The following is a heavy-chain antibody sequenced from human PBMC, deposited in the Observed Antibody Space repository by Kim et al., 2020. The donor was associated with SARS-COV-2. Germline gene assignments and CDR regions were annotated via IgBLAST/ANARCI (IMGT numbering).Heavy chain of an antibody. CDR1: GGSISSYY. CDR3: ARTRTFPHYFDY. CDR2: IYYTGST. J-gene: IGHJ4*02. D-gene: IGHD2-2*01. V-gene: IGHV4-59*01. Sequence: SETLSLTCTVSGGSISSYYWSWIRQPPGKGLEWIGYIYYTGSTNYNPSLKGRVTISVDTSKNQFSLKLSSVTAADTAVYYCARTRTFPHYFDYWGQGTLV.